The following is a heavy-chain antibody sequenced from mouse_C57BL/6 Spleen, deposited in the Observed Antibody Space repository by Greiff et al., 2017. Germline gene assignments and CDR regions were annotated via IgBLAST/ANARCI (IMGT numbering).Heavy chain of an antibody. CDR3: ARDNYGSSYWYFDV. CDR2: ISAGGSYT. Sequence: EVKLMESGGGLVKPGGSLKLSCAASGFTFSSYAMSWVRQTPEKRLEWVATISAGGSYTYYPDNVKGRFTISRDNAKNNLYLQMSHLKSEDTAMYYCARDNYGSSYWYFDVWGTGTTVTVSS. J-gene: IGHJ1*03. D-gene: IGHD1-1*01. V-gene: IGHV5-4*01. CDR1: GFTFSSYA.